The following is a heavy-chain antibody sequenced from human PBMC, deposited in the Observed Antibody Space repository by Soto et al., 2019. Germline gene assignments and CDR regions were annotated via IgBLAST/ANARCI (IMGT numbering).Heavy chain of an antibody. CDR3: AKAGRLQWAGRVGDS. Sequence: GGSLILSCAASGFTFSSYAMNWVRQAAGKGREWVSAISGMGGGTFYADSVKGRFTISRYNSKNTLYLQVNSLRAEDTAVYYWAKAGRLQWAGRVGDSWGKGTLVTVSS. CDR1: GFTFSSYA. CDR2: ISGMGGGT. V-gene: IGHV3-23*01. J-gene: IGHJ4*02. D-gene: IGHD6-25*01.